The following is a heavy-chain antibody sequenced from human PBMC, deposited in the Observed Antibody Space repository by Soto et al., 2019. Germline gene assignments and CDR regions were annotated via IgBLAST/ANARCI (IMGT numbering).Heavy chain of an antibody. CDR2: ISGSGGTT. CDR1: GFTFSTYA. D-gene: IGHD3-22*01. V-gene: IGHV3-23*01. CDR3: AKDLSSPYSSHF. Sequence: GGSLRLSCAASGFTFSTYAMTWVRQAPGKGLEWVSAISGSGGTTYYADSVKGRFIISRDNSQNTLYLQMNSLRAEDTAVYYCAKDLSSPYSSHFWGQGTLVTVSS. J-gene: IGHJ4*02.